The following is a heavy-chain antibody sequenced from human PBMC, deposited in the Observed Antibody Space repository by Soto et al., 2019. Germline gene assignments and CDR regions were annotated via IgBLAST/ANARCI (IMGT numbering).Heavy chain of an antibody. J-gene: IGHJ6*02. Sequence: GGSLRLSCAASGFTFSSYGMHWVRQAPGKGLEWVSVISYDGSNKYYADSVKGRFTISRDNSKNTLYLQMNSLRAEDTAVYYCATQIRPEDYYGMDVWGQGTTVTVSS. CDR1: GFTFSSYG. CDR3: ATQIRPEDYYGMDV. CDR2: ISYDGSNK. V-gene: IGHV3-30*03.